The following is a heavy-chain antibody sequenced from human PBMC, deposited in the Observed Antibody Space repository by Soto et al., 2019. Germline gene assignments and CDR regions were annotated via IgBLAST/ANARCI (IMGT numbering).Heavy chain of an antibody. Sequence: EVQLVESGGVLVQPGGSLRLSCAASGFIFRRSWMTWIRQAPGKGLEWVANIKEDGSQTNHVDSVRGRFTISRDNAKTSLYLQMNNLRPEDTAVYYCARDSGYNAFDYWGQGTLVTVPS. CDR3: ARDSGYNAFDY. V-gene: IGHV3-7*03. D-gene: IGHD5-12*01. CDR1: GFIFRRSW. J-gene: IGHJ4*02. CDR2: IKEDGSQT.